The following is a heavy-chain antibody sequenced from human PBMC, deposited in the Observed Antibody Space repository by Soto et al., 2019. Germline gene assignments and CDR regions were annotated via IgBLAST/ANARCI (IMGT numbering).Heavy chain of an antibody. J-gene: IGHJ3*02. CDR1: GYSFTSYW. CDR2: IYPGDSDT. Sequence: PGESLKISCKGSGYSFTSYWIGWVRQMPGKGLEWMGVIYPGDSDTRYSPSFQGQVTISADKSISTAYLQWSSLKASDTAMYYCARQVEWLLTDDAFDIWGQGTMVTVSS. CDR3: ARQVEWLLTDDAFDI. D-gene: IGHD3-3*01. V-gene: IGHV5-51*01.